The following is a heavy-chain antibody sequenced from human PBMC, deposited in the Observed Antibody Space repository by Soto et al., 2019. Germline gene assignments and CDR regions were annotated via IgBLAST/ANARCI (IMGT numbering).Heavy chain of an antibody. CDR3: ARERTSKGGMDI. Sequence: GGSLRLSCAAPGFTFSSYWMDWVRQSPGKGLEWVSLIISGGTRVSYADSVKGRFIITRDNAKNTLYLEMHSLTADYTAVYYCARERTSKGGMDIWGQGTTVTVS. V-gene: IGHV3-74*01. CDR2: IISGGTRV. J-gene: IGHJ6*02. CDR1: GFTFSSYW.